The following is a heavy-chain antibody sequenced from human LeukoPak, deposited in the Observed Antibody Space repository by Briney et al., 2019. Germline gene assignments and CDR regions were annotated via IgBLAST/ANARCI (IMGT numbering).Heavy chain of an antibody. J-gene: IGHJ4*02. CDR3: ARVSGTSWLDY. CDR1: GDSISSNSAA. D-gene: IGHD6-13*01. CDR2: TYYRSKWYN. Sequence: SQTLSLTCAISGDSISSNSAAWTWIRQSPSRGLEWLVRTYYRSKWYNEYAVSVKSRISINPDTAKNQFSLQLNSVTREDTAVYYCARVSGTSWLDYWGQGTLVTVSS. V-gene: IGHV6-1*01.